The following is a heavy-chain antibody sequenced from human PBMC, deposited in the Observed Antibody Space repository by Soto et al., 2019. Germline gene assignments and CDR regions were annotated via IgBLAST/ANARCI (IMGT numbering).Heavy chain of an antibody. CDR1: GFTFSTYA. D-gene: IGHD2-2*01. CDR2: IGGSAAYT. V-gene: IGHV3-23*04. Sequence: EVQLVESGGGLVQPGGSLRLSCAASGFTFSTYAMSWVRQAPGKGLEWVSAIGGSAAYTYYADSVKGRFTISRDNSKNTLYLQMNNLRTEDTDIDYCAKVPPAMPVLIVTGRLDSWGQGTLVTVAS. CDR3: AKVPPAMPVLIVTGRLDS. J-gene: IGHJ4*02.